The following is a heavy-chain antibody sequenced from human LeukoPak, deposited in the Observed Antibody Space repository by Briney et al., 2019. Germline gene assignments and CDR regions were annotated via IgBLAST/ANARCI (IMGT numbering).Heavy chain of an antibody. CDR3: ARVEDGYSYGATFDY. CDR2: IIPIFGTA. Sequence: SVKLSCKASGGTFSSYAISWVRQAPGQGLGWMGGIIPIFGTANYAQKFQGRVTITADESTSTAYTELSSLRSEDTAVYYCARVEDGYSYGATFDYWGQGTLVTVSS. CDR1: GGTFSSYA. V-gene: IGHV1-69*01. J-gene: IGHJ4*02. D-gene: IGHD5-18*01.